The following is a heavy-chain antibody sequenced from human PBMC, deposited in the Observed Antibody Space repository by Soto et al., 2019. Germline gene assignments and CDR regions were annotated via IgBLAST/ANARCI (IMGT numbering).Heavy chain of an antibody. Sequence: GRSLRLSCAASGFTFSSYGMHWVRQAPGKGLEWVSAMTDSGDSAYYADSVQGRFTISRDNSRNTLYLQMNGLKAEDTAVYYCTTRHKFSYFQWGQGTLVTVSS. V-gene: IGHV3-23*01. D-gene: IGHD5-18*01. J-gene: IGHJ4*02. CDR2: MTDSGDSA. CDR1: GFTFSSYG. CDR3: TTRHKFSYFQ.